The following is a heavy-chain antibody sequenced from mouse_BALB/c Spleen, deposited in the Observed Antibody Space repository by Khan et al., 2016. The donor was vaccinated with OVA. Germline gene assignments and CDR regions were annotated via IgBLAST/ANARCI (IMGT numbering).Heavy chain of an antibody. CDR2: IWAGGST. D-gene: IGHD3-3*01. Sequence: HVQLKESGPGLVAPSQSLSITCTVYGYSLTRYGVHWVRQPPGKGLEWLGLIWAGGSTNYNWAFMSRLSISIDNSKSLVFLIMNSLQTDDTAMYYCARSKYLARYWGQGTTLTVSS. CDR3: ARSKYLARY. V-gene: IGHV2-9*02. CDR1: GYSLTRYG. J-gene: IGHJ2*01.